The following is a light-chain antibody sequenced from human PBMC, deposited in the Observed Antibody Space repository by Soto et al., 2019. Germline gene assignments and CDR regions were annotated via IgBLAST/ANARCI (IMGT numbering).Light chain of an antibody. Sequence: DIQMTQSPSSLSASVGDRVTITCRASQDIYNYLAWYQQRPGQVPKLLIYHASTLQAGVPSRFSGSGSGTDFSLTISSLQPEDFATYYCQTYQSALFTFGPGTKVDIK. CDR2: HAS. CDR1: QDIYNY. J-gene: IGKJ3*01. CDR3: QTYQSALFT. V-gene: IGKV1-27*01.